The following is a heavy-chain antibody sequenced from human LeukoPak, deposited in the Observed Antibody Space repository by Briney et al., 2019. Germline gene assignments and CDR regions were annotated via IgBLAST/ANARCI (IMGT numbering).Heavy chain of an antibody. CDR3: ARSGNWGNYYYYMDV. Sequence: GGSLRLSCAASGFTFSSYAMSWVRQAPGKGLEWVSAISGSGGSTYYADSVKGRFTISRDNSKNTLYLQMNSLRAEDTAVYYCARSGNWGNYYYYMDVWGKGTTVTVSS. D-gene: IGHD7-27*01. CDR2: ISGSGGST. J-gene: IGHJ6*03. CDR1: GFTFSSYA. V-gene: IGHV3-23*01.